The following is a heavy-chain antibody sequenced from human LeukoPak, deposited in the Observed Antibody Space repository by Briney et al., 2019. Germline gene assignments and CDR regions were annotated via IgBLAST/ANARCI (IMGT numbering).Heavy chain of an antibody. V-gene: IGHV3-30*02. CDR3: AKDDLDSSGWRGPVFYYYYMGV. J-gene: IGHJ6*03. CDR1: GFTFSSYG. CDR2: IRYDGSNK. D-gene: IGHD3-22*01. Sequence: GGSLRLSCAASGFTFSSYGMHWVRQAPGKGLEWVAFIRYDGSNKYYADSVKGRFTISRDNSKNTLYLQMNSLRAEDTAVYYCAKDDLDSSGWRGPVFYYYYMGVWGKGTTVTVSS.